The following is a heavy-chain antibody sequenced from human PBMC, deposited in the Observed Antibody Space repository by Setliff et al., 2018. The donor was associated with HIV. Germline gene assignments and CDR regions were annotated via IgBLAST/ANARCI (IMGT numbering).Heavy chain of an antibody. CDR1: GGSVSSGSYY. CDR3: ARIFGDQGYYYGMDV. Sequence: SETLSLTCTVSGGSVSSGSYYWSWIRQPPGKGLEWIGYIYYSGSTNYNPSLKSRVTISVDTSKNQLSLKLSSVIAADTAVYYCARIFGDQGYYYGMDVWGQGTTVTVSS. J-gene: IGHJ6*02. V-gene: IGHV4-61*01. CDR2: IYYSGST. D-gene: IGHD3-3*01.